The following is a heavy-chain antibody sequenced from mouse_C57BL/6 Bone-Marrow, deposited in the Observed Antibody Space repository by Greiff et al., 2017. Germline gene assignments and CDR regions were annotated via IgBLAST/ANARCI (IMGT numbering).Heavy chain of an antibody. V-gene: IGHV5-15*01. CDR2: ISNLAYSI. J-gene: IGHJ4*01. Sequence: EVQLVESGGGLVQPGGSLKLSCAASGFTFSDYGMAWVRQAPRQGPEWVAFISNLAYSIYYADTVTGRFTIAREDAKNTLYLEMSSLRSEDTAMYYCSSISGGYAMDYWGQGTSVTVSS. D-gene: IGHD3-1*01. CDR1: GFTFSDYG. CDR3: SSISGGYAMDY.